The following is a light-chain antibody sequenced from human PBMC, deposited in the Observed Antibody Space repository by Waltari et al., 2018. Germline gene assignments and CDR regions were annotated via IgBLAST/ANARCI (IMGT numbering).Light chain of an antibody. CDR3: AAWDDSLNGYV. CDR1: SSNIGSNT. Sequence: QSVLTQPPSASGTPGQRVTIPCSGSSSNIGSNTGNWYQQLPGTAPKLLIYSNNQRPSGVPARFSGSKSGTSASLAISGLQSEDEADYYCAAWDDSLNGYVFGTGTKVTVL. V-gene: IGLV1-44*01. J-gene: IGLJ1*01. CDR2: SNN.